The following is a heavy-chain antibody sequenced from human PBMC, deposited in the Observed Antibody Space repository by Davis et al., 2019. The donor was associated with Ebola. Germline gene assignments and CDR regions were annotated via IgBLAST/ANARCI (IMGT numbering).Heavy chain of an antibody. D-gene: IGHD1-14*01. V-gene: IGHV3-48*04. Sequence: PGGSLRLSCAASGFTFSDYYMNWVRQAPGKGLEWVSYISSSSSTKYYADSVRGRFTISRDNTKNTLYLQMNSLRAEDTALYYCAWSRDQNHPDAFDIWGQGTMVTVSS. J-gene: IGHJ3*02. CDR3: AWSRDQNHPDAFDI. CDR1: GFTFSDYY. CDR2: ISSSSSTK.